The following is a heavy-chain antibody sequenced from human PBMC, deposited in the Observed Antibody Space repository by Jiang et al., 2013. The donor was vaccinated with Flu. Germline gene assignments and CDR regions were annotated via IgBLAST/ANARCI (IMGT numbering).Heavy chain of an antibody. D-gene: IGHD6-19*01. J-gene: IGHJ3*02. CDR3: ARHSLSRLTGAFDI. V-gene: IGHV5-51*01. Sequence: GKGLEWMGIIYPGDSDTRYSPSFQGQVTISADKSISTAYLQWSSLKASDTAMYYCARHSLSRLTGAFDIWGQGTMVTVSS. CDR2: IYPGDSDT.